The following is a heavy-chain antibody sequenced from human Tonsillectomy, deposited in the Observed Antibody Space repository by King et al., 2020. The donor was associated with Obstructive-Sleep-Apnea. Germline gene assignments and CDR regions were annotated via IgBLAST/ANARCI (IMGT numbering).Heavy chain of an antibody. CDR3: AKDMRESTSMARGDDAFDI. CDR1: GFIFDDYA. V-gene: IGHV3-9*01. Sequence: DVQLVESGGGLVQPGRSLRVSCAASGFIFDDYAMYWVRQAPGKGLEWVSGISWNSASTDYADSVKGRFTISRDNAKNSLYLQMDSLRAEDTALYYCAKDMRESTSMARGDDAFDIWGQGTMVTVSS. CDR2: ISWNSAST. D-gene: IGHD5-18*01. J-gene: IGHJ3*02.